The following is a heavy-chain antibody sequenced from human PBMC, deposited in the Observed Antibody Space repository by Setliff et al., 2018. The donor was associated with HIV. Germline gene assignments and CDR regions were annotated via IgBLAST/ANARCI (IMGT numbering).Heavy chain of an antibody. D-gene: IGHD3-10*01. Sequence: PSETLSLTCTVSGGSVSTGNYYWNWIRLPPGKGLEWIGYIFYSGSTYYNPSLKSRVTISVDTSKNQFSLRLNSVTAADTAIYYCTRRGADSYYPRPLDVWGKGTTVTVSS. V-gene: IGHV4-61*01. CDR3: TRRGADSYYPRPLDV. J-gene: IGHJ6*04. CDR2: IFYSGST. CDR1: GGSVSTGNYY.